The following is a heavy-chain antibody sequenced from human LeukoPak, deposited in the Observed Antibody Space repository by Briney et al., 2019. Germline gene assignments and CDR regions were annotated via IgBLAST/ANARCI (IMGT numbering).Heavy chain of an antibody. CDR1: GFTFSSYG. CDR2: ISSSGSTI. Sequence: PGRSLRLSCAASGFTFSSYGMPWIRQAPGKGLEWVSYISSSGSTIYYADSVKGRFTISRDNAKNSLYLQMNSLRAEDTAVYYCARDLQNTLLLWFGELSPFDYWGQGTLVTVSS. CDR3: ARDLQNTLLLWFGELSPFDY. D-gene: IGHD3-10*01. V-gene: IGHV3-48*04. J-gene: IGHJ4*02.